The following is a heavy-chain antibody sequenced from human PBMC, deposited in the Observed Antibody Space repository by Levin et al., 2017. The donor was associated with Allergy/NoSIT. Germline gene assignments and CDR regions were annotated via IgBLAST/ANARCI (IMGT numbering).Heavy chain of an antibody. D-gene: IGHD1/OR15-1a*01. Sequence: GGSLRLSCAASGFTFSSYAMSWVRQAPGKGLEWVSGISGSGGSTKYADSVKGRFTISRDNSKNTLYLQMNSLRAEDTAVYYCAKDLNNEYFQHWGQGTLVTVSS. V-gene: IGHV3-23*01. CDR3: AKDLNNEYFQH. CDR1: GFTFSSYA. J-gene: IGHJ1*01. CDR2: ISGSGGST.